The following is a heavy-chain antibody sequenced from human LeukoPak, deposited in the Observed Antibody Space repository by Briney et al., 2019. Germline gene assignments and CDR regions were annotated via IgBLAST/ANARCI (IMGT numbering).Heavy chain of an antibody. J-gene: IGHJ4*02. CDR2: INSDGSST. V-gene: IGHV3-74*01. CDR1: GFTFSSYW. Sequence: GGSLRLSCAASGFTFSSYWMHWVRQAPGKGLVWVSRINSDGSSTSYADSVKGRFTIPRDNAKNTLYLQMNSLRAEDTAVYYCARVGYSSGWYSVDYWGQGTLATVSS. CDR3: ARVGYSSGWYSVDY. D-gene: IGHD6-19*01.